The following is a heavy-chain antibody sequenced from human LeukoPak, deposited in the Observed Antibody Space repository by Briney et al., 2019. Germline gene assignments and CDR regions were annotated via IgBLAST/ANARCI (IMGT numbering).Heavy chain of an antibody. J-gene: IGHJ4*02. CDR2: IYYSGST. CDR1: GGSISSSSYY. Sequence: KSSETLSLTCTVSGGSISSSSYYWGWIRQPPGKGLEWIGSIYYSGSTYYNPSLKRRVTISIDTSKNQFSLKLSSVTAADTAVYYCARSRDYDILTGPYYFDYWGQGTLVTVSS. D-gene: IGHD3-9*01. V-gene: IGHV4-39*01. CDR3: ARSRDYDILTGPYYFDY.